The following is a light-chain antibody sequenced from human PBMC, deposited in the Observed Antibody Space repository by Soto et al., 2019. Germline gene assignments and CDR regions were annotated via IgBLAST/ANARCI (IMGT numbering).Light chain of an antibody. Sequence: QSGLTQPPSVSGDPGQRVTISCTGSSSNIGAGYDVHWYQQLPGTAPKLLIYGNSNRPSGVPDRFSGSKSGTSASLAITGLQAEDEADYYCQSYDSSLSALFGGGTKLTV. CDR2: GNS. CDR3: QSYDSSLSAL. V-gene: IGLV1-40*01. J-gene: IGLJ3*02. CDR1: SSNIGAGYD.